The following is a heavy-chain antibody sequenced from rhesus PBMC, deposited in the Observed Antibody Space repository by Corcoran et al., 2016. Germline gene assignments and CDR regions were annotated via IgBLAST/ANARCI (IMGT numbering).Heavy chain of an antibody. Sequence: QVQLVQSGAEITQPGASVKLSCKASGYTFTNYYLHWVSQAPGQGLEWKGLISPYNSNKGYAQNFQGRVTITTDTSTSTGYMELSSLRSEDTAVYYCTREEGGSGWSGFDYWGQGVLVTVSS. CDR1: GYTFTNYY. D-gene: IGHD6S26*01. J-gene: IGHJ4*01. CDR2: ISPYNSNK. V-gene: IGHV1-180*01. CDR3: TREEGGSGWSGFDY.